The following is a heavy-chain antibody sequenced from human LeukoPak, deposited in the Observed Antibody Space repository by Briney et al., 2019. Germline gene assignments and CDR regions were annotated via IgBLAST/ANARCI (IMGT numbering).Heavy chain of an antibody. CDR3: TRDAAARLDYYYYYMDV. CDR1: GFTFDDYA. V-gene: IGHV3-43D*03. Sequence: GGSLRLSCAASGFTFDDYAMHWVRQAPGKGLEWVSLISWNGGTTDYADSVKGRFTISRDNSKNSLYLQMNGLRAEDTALYYCTRDAAARLDYYYYYMDVWGKGTTVTVSS. J-gene: IGHJ6*03. D-gene: IGHD6-6*01. CDR2: ISWNGGTT.